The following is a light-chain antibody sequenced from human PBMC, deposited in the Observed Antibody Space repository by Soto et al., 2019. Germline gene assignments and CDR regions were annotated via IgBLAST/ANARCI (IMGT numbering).Light chain of an antibody. CDR2: GAS. V-gene: IGKV1-39*01. Sequence: DIHMTQSPPSLSASVGDRVSITCRASQTVSIFVNWYQQKSGQAPKVLIHGASTLQTGVPPRFTGSGDGTDFTLTSNDVQPDDFAHYYCQQSYTAPLSFGQGTRLEIK. J-gene: IGKJ5*01. CDR3: QQSYTAPLS. CDR1: QTVSIF.